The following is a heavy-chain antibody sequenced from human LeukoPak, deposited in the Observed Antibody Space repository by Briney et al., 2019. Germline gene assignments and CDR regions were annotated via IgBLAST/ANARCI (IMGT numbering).Heavy chain of an antibody. CDR1: GASISSHY. V-gene: IGHV4-59*11. CDR3: ARDMGYYYDSSGSIFDY. J-gene: IGHJ4*02. Sequence: SETLSLTCTVSGASISSHYWSWIRQPPGKGLEWIGYISYSGSTDYNPSLKGRVSISVDTSKNQFSLKLSSVTAADTAVYYCARDMGYYYDSSGSIFDYWGQGTLVTVSS. D-gene: IGHD3-22*01. CDR2: ISYSGST.